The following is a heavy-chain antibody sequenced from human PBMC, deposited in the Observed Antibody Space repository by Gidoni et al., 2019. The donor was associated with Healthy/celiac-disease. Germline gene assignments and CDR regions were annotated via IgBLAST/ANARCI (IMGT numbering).Heavy chain of an antibody. J-gene: IGHJ4*02. CDR3: AVVDTAMVSLSSGFDY. CDR2: ISSSSSTI. D-gene: IGHD5-18*01. Sequence: LEWVSYISSSSSTIYYADSVKGRFTISRDNAKNSLYLQMNSLRDEDTAVYYCAVVDTAMVSLSSGFDYWGQGTLVTVSS. V-gene: IGHV3-48*02.